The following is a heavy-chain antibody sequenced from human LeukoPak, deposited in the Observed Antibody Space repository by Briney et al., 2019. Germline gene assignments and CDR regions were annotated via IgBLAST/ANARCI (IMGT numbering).Heavy chain of an antibody. Sequence: ASVKVSCKASGYTFTSSYMHWVRQAPGQGLEWMGIINPSGGSTSYAQKFQGRVTMTRDTSTSTVYMELSSLRSEDTAVYYCARDTYCSGGSCYSGYFDYWGQGTLVTVSS. CDR2: INPSGGST. J-gene: IGHJ4*02. CDR1: GYTFTSSY. D-gene: IGHD2-15*01. V-gene: IGHV1-46*01. CDR3: ARDTYCSGGSCYSGYFDY.